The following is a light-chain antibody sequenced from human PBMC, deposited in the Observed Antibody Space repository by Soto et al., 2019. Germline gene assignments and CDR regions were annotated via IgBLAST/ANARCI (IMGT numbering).Light chain of an antibody. J-gene: IGLJ1*01. Sequence: QSVLTQPASVSGSPGQSISISCTGTSSDVGGYNYVSWYQHQPGKAPKLVIFDVSGRPSGISNRFSGSKSGNTASLTISGRRPEDEADYYCSSSTDFNLYVFGTGTKVTVL. CDR2: DVS. CDR3: SSSTDFNLYV. V-gene: IGLV2-14*03. CDR1: SSDVGGYNY.